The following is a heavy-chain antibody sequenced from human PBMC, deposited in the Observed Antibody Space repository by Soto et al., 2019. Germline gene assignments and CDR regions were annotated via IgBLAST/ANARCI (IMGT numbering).Heavy chain of an antibody. V-gene: IGHV1-2*04. D-gene: IGHD5-18*01. CDR2: INPNSGGT. Sequence: QVQLVQSGAEVKKPGASVKVSCKASGYTFTGYYMHWVRQAPGQGLEWMGWINPNSGGTNNAQKLQGWVTMTRDTSIRTAYMELSRLRSDDTAVYYCARDLYSYGYGNWFDPWGQGTLVTVSS. CDR3: ARDLYSYGYGNWFDP. J-gene: IGHJ5*02. CDR1: GYTFTGYY.